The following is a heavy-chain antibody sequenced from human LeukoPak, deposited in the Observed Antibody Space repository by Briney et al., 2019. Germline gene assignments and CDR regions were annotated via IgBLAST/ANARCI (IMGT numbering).Heavy chain of an antibody. J-gene: IGHJ4*02. Sequence: SETLSLTCTVSGGSISSSSYYWAWIRQPPGKGLEWIGNIYYSGSTYYNPSLKSRVTISVDTSKNQFSLRLSSVTAADMAVYYCARDWSMITYEYWGRGTLVTVSS. D-gene: IGHD3-22*01. CDR1: GGSISSSSYY. CDR3: ARDWSMITYEY. V-gene: IGHV4-39*02. CDR2: IYYSGST.